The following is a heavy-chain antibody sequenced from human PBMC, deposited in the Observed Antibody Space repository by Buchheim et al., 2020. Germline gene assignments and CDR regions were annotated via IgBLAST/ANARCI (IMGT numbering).Heavy chain of an antibody. V-gene: IGHV3-23*01. Sequence: EVQLLESGGGLAQPGGSLRLSCAASGFTFSNNAMSWVRQAPGKGLEWVSGISASGGSTYYADSVKGRFTISRDKSKNTLYLQMNSLRAEDTAVYYCAGYDPVDYWGQGTL. J-gene: IGHJ4*02. CDR1: GFTFSNNA. CDR3: AGYDPVDY. CDR2: ISASGGST. D-gene: IGHD2-15*01.